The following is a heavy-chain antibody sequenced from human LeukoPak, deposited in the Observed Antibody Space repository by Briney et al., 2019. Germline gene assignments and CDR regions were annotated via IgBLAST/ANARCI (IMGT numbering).Heavy chain of an antibody. Sequence: TGGSLRLSCAASGFTFSNYAMTWVRQAPGKGLECVSVISGSGSNTDYADSVKGRFTISRDNSKNTLSLQVNSLRAEDTAVYYCAKVVGTGTTPTDYWGQGTLVTVSS. CDR1: GFTFSNYA. CDR2: ISGSGSNT. V-gene: IGHV3-23*01. CDR3: AKVVGTGTTPTDY. J-gene: IGHJ4*02. D-gene: IGHD1-1*01.